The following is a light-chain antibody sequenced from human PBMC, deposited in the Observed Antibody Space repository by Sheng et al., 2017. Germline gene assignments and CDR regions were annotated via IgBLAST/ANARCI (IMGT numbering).Light chain of an antibody. CDR1: QPISLY. CDR3: QQSLTTPRT. CDR2: AAS. V-gene: IGKV1-39*01. J-gene: IGKJ1*01. Sequence: DIQMTQSPSSLSASVGDRVTITCRAGQPISLYLNWYQQEPGKAPKLLISAASNLQSGVSSRFSGNGSGTDFTFTINSLQPEDFVTYYCQQSLTTPRTFGQGTEGGNQT.